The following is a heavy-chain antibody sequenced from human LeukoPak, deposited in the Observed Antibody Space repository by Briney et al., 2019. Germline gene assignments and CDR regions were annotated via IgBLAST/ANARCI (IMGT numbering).Heavy chain of an antibody. Sequence: GESLKISCKGSGYSFTSYWIGWVRQMPGKGLEWMGIIYPGDSDTRYSPSFQGQVTISVDRSISTAYLHWSGLKASDTAMYYCVPILRQQLLLGTHGGAFDYWGQGTLVTVSS. J-gene: IGHJ4*02. CDR1: GYSFTSYW. CDR3: VPILRQQLLLGTHGGAFDY. V-gene: IGHV5-51*01. D-gene: IGHD6-13*01. CDR2: IYPGDSDT.